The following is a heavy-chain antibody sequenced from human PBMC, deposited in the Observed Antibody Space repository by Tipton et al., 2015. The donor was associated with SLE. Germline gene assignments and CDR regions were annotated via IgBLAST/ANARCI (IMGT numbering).Heavy chain of an antibody. CDR1: GDSITSDY. CDR3: AKLFGSAYYYMDV. V-gene: IGHV4-59*08. D-gene: IGHD6-25*01. J-gene: IGHJ6*03. Sequence: TLSLTCTVSGDSITSDYWTWIRQPPGKGLEWIGYISYSGSTNYNPSVRSRVSISLDTSKNQFSLKLSSVTAADTAVYYCAKLFGSAYYYMDVWGKGTTVTVS. CDR2: ISYSGST.